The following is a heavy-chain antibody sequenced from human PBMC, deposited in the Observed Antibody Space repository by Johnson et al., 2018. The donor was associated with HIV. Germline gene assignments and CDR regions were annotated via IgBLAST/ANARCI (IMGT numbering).Heavy chain of an antibody. CDR1: GFTFSSYG. Sequence: QVQLVESGGGVVQPGRSLRLSCAASGFTFSSYGMHWVRQAPGKGLEWVALIWYDGSNKYSADSVKGRITISRDNSKNTLYLQMKSLRAEDTAVYYCAKDGMDIWGQGTMVTVSS. CDR2: IWYDGSNK. D-gene: IGHD1-1*01. CDR3: AKDGMDI. J-gene: IGHJ3*02. V-gene: IGHV3-33*06.